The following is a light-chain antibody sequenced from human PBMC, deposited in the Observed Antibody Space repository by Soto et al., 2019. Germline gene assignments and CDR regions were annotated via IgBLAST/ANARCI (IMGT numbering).Light chain of an antibody. CDR1: SSDIGSYNL. Sequence: QSALSQPASVSGSPGQSVTISCTGTSSDIGSYNLVSWYHHHPGQAPKLVIYEVNKRPSVDSNRFSGSKSGNTASLTIAGLQPEHEGEYYCCSYAGGRTFVVFGGGTKLTVL. CDR3: CSYAGGRTFVV. J-gene: IGLJ3*02. V-gene: IGLV2-23*02. CDR2: EVN.